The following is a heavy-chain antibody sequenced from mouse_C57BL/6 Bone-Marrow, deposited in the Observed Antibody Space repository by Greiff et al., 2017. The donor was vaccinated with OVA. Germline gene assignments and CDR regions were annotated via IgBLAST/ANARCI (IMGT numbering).Heavy chain of an antibody. Sequence: VQLQQSGPELVKPGASVKISCKASGYAFSSSWMNWVKQRPGKGLEWIGRIYPGDGDTNYNGKFKGKATLTADKSSSTAYMQLSSLTSEDSAVYFCARPSRGFAYWGQGTLVTVSA. CDR1: GYAFSSSW. CDR3: ARPSRGFAY. J-gene: IGHJ3*01. CDR2: IYPGDGDT. V-gene: IGHV1-82*01.